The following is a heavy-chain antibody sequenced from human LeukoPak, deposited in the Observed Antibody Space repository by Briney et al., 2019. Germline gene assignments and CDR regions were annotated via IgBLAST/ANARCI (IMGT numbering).Heavy chain of an antibody. CDR1: GFTFSSYS. Sequence: PGGSLRLSCAASGFTFSSYSMNWVRQAPGKGLEWVSSISSSSSYIYYADSVKGRFTISRDNAKNSLYLQMNSLRAEDTAVYYCARDESSAPSYFDYWGQGTLVTASS. J-gene: IGHJ4*02. CDR2: ISSSSSYI. D-gene: IGHD6-6*01. CDR3: ARDESSAPSYFDY. V-gene: IGHV3-21*01.